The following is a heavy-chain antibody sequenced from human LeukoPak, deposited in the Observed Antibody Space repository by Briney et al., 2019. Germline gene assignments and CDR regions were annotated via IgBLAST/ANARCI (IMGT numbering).Heavy chain of an antibody. V-gene: IGHV4-59*01. Sequence: PSETLSLTCAVYGGSFSGYYWSWIRQPPGKGLEWIGYVYNTGNTNYNPSLRSRVTISVDTSKNQFSLQLSSVTAADTAVYYCAREGYYYDSSGYRRWYFDLWGRGTLVTVSS. J-gene: IGHJ2*01. D-gene: IGHD3-22*01. CDR1: GGSFSGYY. CDR2: VYNTGNT. CDR3: AREGYYYDSSGYRRWYFDL.